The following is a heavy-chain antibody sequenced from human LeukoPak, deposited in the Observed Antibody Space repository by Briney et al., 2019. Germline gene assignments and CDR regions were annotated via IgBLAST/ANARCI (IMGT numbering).Heavy chain of an antibody. J-gene: IGHJ5*02. CDR1: GFTFSSYG. D-gene: IGHD6-13*01. CDR3: ARPAIAAAGVFRTTDWFDP. V-gene: IGHV3-30*19. CDR2: ISYDGSNK. Sequence: GGSLRLSCAASGFTFSSYGMHWVRQAPGKGLEWVAVISYDGSNKYYADSVKGRFTISRDNSKNTLYLQMNSLRAEDTAVYYCARPAIAAAGVFRTTDWFDPWGQGTLVTVSS.